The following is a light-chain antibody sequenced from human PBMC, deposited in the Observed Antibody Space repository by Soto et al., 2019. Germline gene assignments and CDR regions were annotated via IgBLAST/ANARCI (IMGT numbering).Light chain of an antibody. CDR1: QRVSSN. CDR3: QQYDSYSPLT. Sequence: EIVMTQSPATLSVSPWERATPSCRASQRVSSNLAWYQQKPGQAPTLLIYGASTSATGIPARFSGSRSETAFTLTISSLQPDDFATYYCQQYDSYSPLTFGGGTKVDI. V-gene: IGKV3-15*01. CDR2: GAS. J-gene: IGKJ4*01.